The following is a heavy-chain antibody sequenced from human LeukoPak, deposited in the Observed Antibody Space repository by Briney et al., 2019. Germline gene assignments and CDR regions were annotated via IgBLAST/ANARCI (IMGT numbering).Heavy chain of an antibody. CDR3: AKDLRPWTWYYDILTGYAPLDAFDI. Sequence: GGSLGLSCAASGFTFSSYGMSWVRQAPGKGLEWVSAISGSGGSTYYADSVKGRFTISRDNSKNTLYLQMNSLRAEDTAVYYCAKDLRPWTWYYDILTGYAPLDAFDIWGQGTMVTVSS. CDR2: ISGSGGST. D-gene: IGHD3-9*01. CDR1: GFTFSSYG. J-gene: IGHJ3*02. V-gene: IGHV3-23*01.